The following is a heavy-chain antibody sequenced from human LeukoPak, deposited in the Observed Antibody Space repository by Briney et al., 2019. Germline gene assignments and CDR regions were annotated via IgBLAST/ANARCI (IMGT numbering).Heavy chain of an antibody. D-gene: IGHD3-10*01. CDR2: IYWNDDK. J-gene: IGHJ4*02. CDR1: GFSLSTRGVG. CDR3: AHWHLRGLVRGLDY. V-gene: IGHV2-5*01. Sequence: ESGPALVKPTQTLTLPRTFSGFSLSTRGVGVGWIRQPPGNLLEWLALIYWNDDKRCRPSLKSRLIITKGTSKDQVVLTMTNMDPVDTATYYCAHWHLRGLVRGLDYWGQGTLVTVCS.